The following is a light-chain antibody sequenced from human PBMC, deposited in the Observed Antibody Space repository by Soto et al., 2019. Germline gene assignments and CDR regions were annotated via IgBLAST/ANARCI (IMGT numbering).Light chain of an antibody. V-gene: IGLV1-47*01. CDR2: RNN. CDR3: AAWDDSLSGVL. Sequence: QSVLTQPPSAPGTPGQRVTIACSGSSSNIGSNYVYWYLQLPGTAPKLLIYRNNQRPSGVPDRFSGSKSGTSASLAISGLRSEDEADYYCAAWDDSLSGVLFGGGTKLTVL. J-gene: IGLJ2*01. CDR1: SSNIGSNY.